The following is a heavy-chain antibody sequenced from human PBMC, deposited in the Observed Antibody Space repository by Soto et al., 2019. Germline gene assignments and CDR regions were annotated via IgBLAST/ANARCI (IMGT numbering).Heavy chain of an antibody. D-gene: IGHD2-15*01. V-gene: IGHV1-3*01. CDR1: GYTFTSYA. Sequence: QVQLVQSGAEVKKPGASVKVSCKASGYTFTSYAMHWVRQAPGQRLEWMGWINAGNGNTKSSQKFQGRVTITRDTSARTADRELSSLRSEDTAVYFCARGPGGPDGPGDYWGEGTLGTVSS. CDR3: ARGPGGPDGPGDY. J-gene: IGHJ4*02. CDR2: INAGNGNT.